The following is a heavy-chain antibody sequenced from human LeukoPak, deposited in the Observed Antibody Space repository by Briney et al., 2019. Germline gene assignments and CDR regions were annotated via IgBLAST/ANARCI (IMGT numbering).Heavy chain of an antibody. D-gene: IGHD3-16*02. J-gene: IGHJ4*02. CDR1: GYTFTSYD. Sequence: GASVKVSCKASGYTFTSYDINWVRQATGQGLEWMGWMNPNSVNTGYAQKFQGRVTMTRNTSISTAYMELSSLRSEDTAVYYCARGYSGYFTFGGVIAEFDYWGQGTLVTVSS. V-gene: IGHV1-8*01. CDR3: ARGYSGYFTFGGVIAEFDY. CDR2: MNPNSVNT.